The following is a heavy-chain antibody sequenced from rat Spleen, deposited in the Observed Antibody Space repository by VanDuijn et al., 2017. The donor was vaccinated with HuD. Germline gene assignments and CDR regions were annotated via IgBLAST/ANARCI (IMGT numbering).Heavy chain of an antibody. CDR2: IWSGGNT. CDR1: GFSLTSYH. J-gene: IGHJ2*01. V-gene: IGHV2S13*01. D-gene: IGHD1-12*02. Sequence: QVQLKESGPGLMQPSQTLSLTCIVSGFSLTSYHVHWVRQSPGKGLEWMAVIWSGGNTDYNSAVKSRLSISRDTSKSQVFIKVNSIKTEDTGIYYCTRNYAYYYDGSYHGGFDYWGQGVMVTVSS. CDR3: TRNYAYYYDGSYHGGFDY.